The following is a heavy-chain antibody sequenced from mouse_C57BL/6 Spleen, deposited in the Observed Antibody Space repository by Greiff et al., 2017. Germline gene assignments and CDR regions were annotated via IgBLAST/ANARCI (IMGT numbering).Heavy chain of an antibody. V-gene: IGHV1-4*01. Sequence: VTLQESGAELARPGASVKMSCKASGYTFTSYTMHWVKQRPGPGLEWIGYINPSSGYTKYNQKFKDKATLTADKSSSTAYMQLSSLTSEDSAVYYCAILGDGGYFDYWGQGTTRTVSS. CDR1: GYTFTSYT. CDR2: INPSSGYT. CDR3: AILGDGGYFDY. J-gene: IGHJ2*01. D-gene: IGHD4-1*01.